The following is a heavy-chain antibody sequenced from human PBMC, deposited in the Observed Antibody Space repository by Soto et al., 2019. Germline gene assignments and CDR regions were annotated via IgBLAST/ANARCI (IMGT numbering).Heavy chain of an antibody. Sequence: QVQLVQSGAEVKKPGASVKVSCKASGYTFTSYDINWVRQATGQGLEWMGWMNSNSGNTGYAQKFQGRVTITMNTSISTSYMELSSLRSEDTAVYYCARAVHYYYDSSGYYYGVFYFDYWGQGTLVTVSS. J-gene: IGHJ4*02. CDR2: MNSNSGNT. CDR1: GYTFTSYD. V-gene: IGHV1-8*01. D-gene: IGHD3-22*01. CDR3: ARAVHYYYDSSGYYYGVFYFDY.